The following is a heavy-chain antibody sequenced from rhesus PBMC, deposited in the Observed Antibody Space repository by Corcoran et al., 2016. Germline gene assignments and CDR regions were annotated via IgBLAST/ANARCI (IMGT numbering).Heavy chain of an antibody. J-gene: IGHJ4*01. CDR3: ARSSGSYYPMSL. V-gene: IGHV1S2*01. D-gene: IGHD3-16*01. CDR2: INPYNGNT. CDR1: GYTFTDYY. Sequence: QVQLVQSGAEVKKPGSSVKVSCKASGYTFTDYYMHWVRHAPRQGLERMGWINPYNGNTKYEPKFQGRVTMTRDTSTSTAYMELSRLRSEDTAVYYCARSSGSYYPMSLWGQGVLVTVSS.